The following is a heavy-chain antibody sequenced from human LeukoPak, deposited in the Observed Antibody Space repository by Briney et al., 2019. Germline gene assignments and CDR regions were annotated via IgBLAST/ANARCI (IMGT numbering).Heavy chain of an antibody. CDR3: ARGLSDTFCSGGSCYADS. Sequence: GASVKGSCKASGGTFSSYAISWVRQAPGQGLEWMGGIIPIFGTANYAQKFQGRVTITTDESTSTAYLEVNSLISEDTAIYYCARGLSDTFCSGGSCYADSWGQGTLITVSS. J-gene: IGHJ5*01. CDR2: IIPIFGTA. D-gene: IGHD2-15*01. V-gene: IGHV1-69*05. CDR1: GGTFSSYA.